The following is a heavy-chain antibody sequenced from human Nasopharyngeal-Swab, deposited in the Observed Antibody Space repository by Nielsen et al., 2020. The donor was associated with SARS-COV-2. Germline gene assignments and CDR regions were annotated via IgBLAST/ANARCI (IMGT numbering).Heavy chain of an antibody. V-gene: IGHV3-30*18. D-gene: IGHD6-19*01. CDR1: GFTFSSYG. CDR3: AKDSVPYSSGWYWYFDL. J-gene: IGHJ2*01. Sequence: GGSLRLSCAASGFTFSSYGMHWVRQAPGKGLEWVAVISYDGSNKYYADSVKGRFTISRDNSKNTLYLQMNSLRAEDTAVYYCAKDSVPYSSGWYWYFDLWGRGTLVTVSS. CDR2: ISYDGSNK.